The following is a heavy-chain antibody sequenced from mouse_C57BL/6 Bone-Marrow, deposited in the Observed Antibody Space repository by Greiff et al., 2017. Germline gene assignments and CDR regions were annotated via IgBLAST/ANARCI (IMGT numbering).Heavy chain of an antibody. CDR2: IDPSDSYT. J-gene: IGHJ3*01. Sequence: QVQLQQPGAELVKPGASVKLSCKASGYTFTSSWMQWVKQRPGQGLEWIGEIDPSDSYTNYNQKFKGKAPLTVDTSSSTAYMQLSSLTSEDSAVYYCARENYYGSSYWFAYWGQGTLVTVSA. CDR1: GYTFTSSW. D-gene: IGHD1-1*01. CDR3: ARENYYGSSYWFAY. V-gene: IGHV1-50*01.